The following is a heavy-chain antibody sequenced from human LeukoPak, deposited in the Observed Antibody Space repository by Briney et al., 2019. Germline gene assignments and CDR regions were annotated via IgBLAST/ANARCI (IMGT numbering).Heavy chain of an antibody. V-gene: IGHV4-34*01. CDR3: ATSGVRGVIIPSFDY. CDR2: INHSGST. CDR1: GGSFSGYY. D-gene: IGHD3-10*01. Sequence: SETLSLTCAVYGGSFSGYYWSWIRQPPGKGLEWIGEINHSGSTNYNPSLKSRVTISVGTSKNQFSLKLSSVTAADTAVYYCATSGVRGVIIPSFDYWGQGTLVTVSS. J-gene: IGHJ4*02.